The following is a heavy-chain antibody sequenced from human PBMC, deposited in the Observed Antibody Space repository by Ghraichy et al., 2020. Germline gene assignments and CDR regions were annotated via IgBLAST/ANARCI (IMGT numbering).Heavy chain of an antibody. V-gene: IGHV3-72*01. CDR2: IRNKANSYTT. J-gene: IGHJ5*02. Sequence: LSLTCAASGFTFSDHYMDWVRQAPGKGLEWVGRIRNKANSYTTEYAASVKGRFTISRDDSKNSPYLQMNSLKTEDTAVYYCTKGRGYAYNSASPWGQGTLVTVSS. CDR3: TKGRGYAYNSASP. CDR1: GFTFSDHY. D-gene: IGHD5-24*01.